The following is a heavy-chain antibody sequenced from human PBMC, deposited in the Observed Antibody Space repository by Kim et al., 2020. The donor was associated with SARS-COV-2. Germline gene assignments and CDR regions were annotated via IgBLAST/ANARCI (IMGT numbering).Heavy chain of an antibody. V-gene: IGHV3-21*01. D-gene: IGHD3-3*01. J-gene: IGHJ6*02. Sequence: GGSLRLSCAASGFTFSSYSTNWVRQAPGKGLEWVSSISSSSTYIYYADSVKGRFTISRDNAKNSLYLQMNSLRAEDTAVYYCAREKEEDLDLYGMDVCGQGTTVTVSS. CDR1: GFTFSSYS. CDR3: AREKEEDLDLYGMDV. CDR2: ISSSSTYI.